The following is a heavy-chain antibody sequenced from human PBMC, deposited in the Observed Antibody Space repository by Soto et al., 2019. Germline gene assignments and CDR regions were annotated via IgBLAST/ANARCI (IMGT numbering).Heavy chain of an antibody. CDR3: ARDKWEQWLVRRYFDY. Sequence: LRLSCAASGFTFSSYGMHWVRRAPGKGLEWVAVIWYDGSNKYYADSVKGRFTISRDNSKNTLYLQMNSLRAEDTAVYYCARDKWEQWLVRRYFDYWGQGTLVTVSS. J-gene: IGHJ4*02. V-gene: IGHV3-33*01. CDR1: GFTFSSYG. D-gene: IGHD6-19*01. CDR2: IWYDGSNK.